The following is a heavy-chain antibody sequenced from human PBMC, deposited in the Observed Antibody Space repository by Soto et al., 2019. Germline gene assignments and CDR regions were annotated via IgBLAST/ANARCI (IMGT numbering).Heavy chain of an antibody. CDR3: ARARRDYYDSSGYFHYFDY. CDR2: INAGNGNT. Sequence: ASVEVSCRASGYTFTSYPMHWVRQAPGQRLEWMGWINAGNGNTKYSQKFQGRVTITRDTSASTAYMELSSLRSEDTAVYYCARARRDYYDSSGYFHYFDYWGQGTLVTVSS. J-gene: IGHJ4*02. D-gene: IGHD3-22*01. CDR1: GYTFTSYP. V-gene: IGHV1-3*01.